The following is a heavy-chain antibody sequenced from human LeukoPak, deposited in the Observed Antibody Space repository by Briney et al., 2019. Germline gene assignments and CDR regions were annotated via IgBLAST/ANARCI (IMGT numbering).Heavy chain of an antibody. D-gene: IGHD6-13*01. CDR2: IYYSGST. CDR1: GGSISSSTYY. Sequence: NSSETLSLTCTVSGGSISSSTYYWGWIRQPPGKGLEWIGSIYYSGSTYYNPSLKSRVTISVDTSKNQFSLSSVTAADTAVYYCARHSRGPAAGPAFDYWGQGTLVTVSS. V-gene: IGHV4-39*01. J-gene: IGHJ4*02. CDR3: ARHSRGPAAGPAFDY.